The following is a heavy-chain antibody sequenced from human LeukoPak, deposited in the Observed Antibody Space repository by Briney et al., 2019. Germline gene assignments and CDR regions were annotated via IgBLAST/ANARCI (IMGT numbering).Heavy chain of an antibody. Sequence: SETLSLTCNVSGGSISSSYYWGWIRPPPGKGPEWIGSISYSGSAYYNPSLKSRLTISVDTSKNQFSLILDSVIAADTAVYYCARHPDYSRFDPWGLGTLVTVSS. CDR3: ARHPDYSRFDP. D-gene: IGHD4-11*01. CDR2: ISYSGSA. CDR1: GGSISSSYY. V-gene: IGHV4-39*01. J-gene: IGHJ5*02.